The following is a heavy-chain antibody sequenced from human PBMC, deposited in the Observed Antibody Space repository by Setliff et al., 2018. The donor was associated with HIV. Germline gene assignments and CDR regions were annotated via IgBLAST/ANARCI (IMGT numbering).Heavy chain of an antibody. CDR1: GYSISSGYY. D-gene: IGHD3-3*01. CDR3: ARHYELETYMDV. V-gene: IGHV4-38-2*01. Sequence: PSETLSLTCAVSGYSISSGYYWGWIRQPPGKGLEWIGNIHYTGSTNYNPSLKSRVTISGDSSKKQFSLVLSSVTAADTAVYYCARHYELETYMDVWGKGTTVTVSS. J-gene: IGHJ6*03. CDR2: IHYTGST.